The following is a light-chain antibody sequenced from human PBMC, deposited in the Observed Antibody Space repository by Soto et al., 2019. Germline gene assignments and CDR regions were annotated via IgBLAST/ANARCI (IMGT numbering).Light chain of an antibody. CDR2: LNSDGSH. CDR1: SGHSNYA. J-gene: IGLJ2*01. V-gene: IGLV4-69*01. CDR3: QTGGSGIVV. Sequence: QSVLTQSPSASASLGASVKLTCTLSSGHSNYAIAWHQQQSEKGPRYLMKLNSDGSHSKGDGIPDRFSGSSSEAERYLTISSLPSEDEADYYCQTGGSGIVVFGGGTKLTVL.